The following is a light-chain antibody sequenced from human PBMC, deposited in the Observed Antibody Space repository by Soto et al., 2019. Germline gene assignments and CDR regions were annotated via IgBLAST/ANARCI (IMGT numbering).Light chain of an antibody. J-gene: IGKJ1*01. CDR1: QGIRID. V-gene: IGKV1-6*01. Sequence: AIQMTKFPSSLSASVGDRVTITCRASQGIRIDVSWYQQKPGKAPKLLILAASNLQSGVPSRFSGSGSGTDFTLTISSLQPEDFATYYCLQDYNYPWTFGQGTKVDIK. CDR2: AAS. CDR3: LQDYNYPWT.